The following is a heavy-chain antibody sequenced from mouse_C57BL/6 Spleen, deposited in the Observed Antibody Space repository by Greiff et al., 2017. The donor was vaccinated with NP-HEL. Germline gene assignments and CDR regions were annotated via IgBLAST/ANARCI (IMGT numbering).Heavy chain of an antibody. CDR2: IDPSDSYT. D-gene: IGHD1-1*01. J-gene: IGHJ2*01. CDR3: ARGGITTVGGYFDY. CDR1: GYTFTSYW. V-gene: IGHV1-50*01. Sequence: QVQLQQPGAELVKPGASVKLSCKASGYTFTSYWMQWVKQRPGQGLEWIGEIDPSDSYTNYNQKFKGKATLTVDPSSSTAYMQLSSLTSEDSAVYYCARGGITTVGGYFDYWGQGTTLTVSS.